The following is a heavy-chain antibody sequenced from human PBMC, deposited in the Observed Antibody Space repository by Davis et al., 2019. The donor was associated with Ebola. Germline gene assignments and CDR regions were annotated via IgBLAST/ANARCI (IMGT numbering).Heavy chain of an antibody. CDR2: ISAYNGNT. D-gene: IGHD2-8*02. Sequence: ASVKVSCKASGYTFTSYGISWVRQAPGQGLEWMGWISAYNGNTNYAQKLQGRVTITADKSTSTAYMELSSLRSEDTAVYYCARAPYCTGGVCYTGPDYWGQGTLVTVSS. CDR1: GYTFTSYG. J-gene: IGHJ4*02. CDR3: ARAPYCTGGVCYTGPDY. V-gene: IGHV1-18*01.